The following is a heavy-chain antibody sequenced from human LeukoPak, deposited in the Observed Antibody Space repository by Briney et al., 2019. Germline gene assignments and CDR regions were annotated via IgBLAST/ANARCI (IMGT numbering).Heavy chain of an antibody. J-gene: IGHJ4*02. V-gene: IGHV3-23*01. CDR1: GFTFSNYA. Sequence: XGGSLRLSCAGSGFTFSNYALSWVRQAPGQGLEWVSTISDGGDFTFYADAVKGRFTISRDNSKNTLYLQMYSLRAEDTAIYYCARAPPYTKYFDYWGRGTLLTVSS. CDR2: ISDGGDFT. CDR3: ARAPPYTKYFDY. D-gene: IGHD1-1*01.